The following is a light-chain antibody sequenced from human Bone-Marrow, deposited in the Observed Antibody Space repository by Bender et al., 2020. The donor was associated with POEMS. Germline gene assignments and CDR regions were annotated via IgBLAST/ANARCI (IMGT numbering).Light chain of an antibody. J-gene: IGLJ2*01. V-gene: IGLV2-14*03. CDR3: CSYAGSGTYV. Sequence: QSALTQPASVSGSPGHSITISCTGTSSDIGDYNYISWYQHHPGKAPKLMIYGVSNRPSGVSNRFSGSKSGNTASLTISGLQAEDEATFYCCSYAGSGTYVFGGGTKLTVL. CDR1: SSDIGDYNY. CDR2: GVS.